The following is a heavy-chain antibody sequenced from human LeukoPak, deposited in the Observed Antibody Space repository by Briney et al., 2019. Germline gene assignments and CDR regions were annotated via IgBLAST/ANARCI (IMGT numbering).Heavy chain of an antibody. Sequence: GGSLRLSCAASGFTFSSYWMSWVRQAPGKGLEWVANIKQDGSEKYYVDSVKGRFTISRDNAKNSLYLQMNSLRAEDTAVDYCARLLKLFQYYYYGMDVWGQGTTVTVSS. CDR1: GFTFSSYW. J-gene: IGHJ6*02. CDR2: IKQDGSEK. CDR3: ARLLKLFQYYYYGMDV. D-gene: IGHD2-15*01. V-gene: IGHV3-7*01.